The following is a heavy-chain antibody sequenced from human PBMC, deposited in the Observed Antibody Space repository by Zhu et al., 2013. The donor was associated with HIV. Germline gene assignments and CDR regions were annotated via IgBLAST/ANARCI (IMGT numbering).Heavy chain of an antibody. D-gene: IGHD3-3*01. CDR3: ARADDFWSGYSLIGNNWFDP. J-gene: IGHJ5*02. V-gene: IGHV1-18*04. Sequence: QVQLVQSGAEVKKPGASVKVSCKASGYTFTSYGISWVRQAPGQGLEWMGWISAYNGNTNYAQKLQGRVTMTTDTSTSTAYMELRSLRSDDTAVYYCARADDFWSGYSLIGNNWFDPWGQGTLVTVSS. CDR2: ISAYNGNT. CDR1: GYTFTSYG.